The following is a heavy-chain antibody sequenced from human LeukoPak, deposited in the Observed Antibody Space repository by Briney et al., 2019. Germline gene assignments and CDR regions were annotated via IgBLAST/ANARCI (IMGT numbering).Heavy chain of an antibody. D-gene: IGHD2-2*01. V-gene: IGHV3-23*01. Sequence: GGSLRLSCAASGFTFSSYAMSWVRQAPGKGLEWVSAISGSGGSTYYADSVKGRFTISRDDSKNTLYLQMNSLRAEDTAVYYCAKDGGGYCSGTSCPNGYWGQGTLVTVSS. CDR3: AKDGGGYCSGTSCPNGY. J-gene: IGHJ4*02. CDR2: ISGSGGST. CDR1: GFTFSSYA.